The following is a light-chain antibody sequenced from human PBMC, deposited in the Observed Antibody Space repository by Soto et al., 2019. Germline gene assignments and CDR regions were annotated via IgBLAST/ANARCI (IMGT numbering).Light chain of an antibody. CDR3: QQYNTYPGT. CDR2: KAS. CDR1: QSLSIW. V-gene: IGKV1-5*03. J-gene: IGKJ2*01. Sequence: DIQMTQSPSTLSASVGDRVTITCRASQSLSIWLAWYQQKPGKAPNLLIFKASSLESGVPSRFSGSGSGTEFPLTISSLQPDDFATYYCQQYNTYPGTFGQGTKLEIK.